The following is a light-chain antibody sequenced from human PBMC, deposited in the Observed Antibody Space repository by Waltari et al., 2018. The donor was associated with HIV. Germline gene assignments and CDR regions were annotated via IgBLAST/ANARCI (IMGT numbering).Light chain of an antibody. CDR2: ENN. CDR1: SGNIASSS. Sequence: NFMLTQPHSVSESPGKTVIISCTRSSGNIASSSVQWYQQRPGSSPTPVIYENNQRPSGVPDRFSGSIDHSSNSASLTISGLLTEDDADYYGQSYDSSSRVFGGGTKLTVL. J-gene: IGLJ3*02. V-gene: IGLV6-57*01. CDR3: QSYDSSSRV.